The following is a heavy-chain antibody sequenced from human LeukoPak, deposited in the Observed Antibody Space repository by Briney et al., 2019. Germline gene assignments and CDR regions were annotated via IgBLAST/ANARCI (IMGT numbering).Heavy chain of an antibody. J-gene: IGHJ3*01. CDR2: IYYSGSS. D-gene: IGHD1-26*01. CDR3: ARYLVSYPHDAFDL. CDR1: GVSISSSSYY. Sequence: PAETLSLTCTVSGVSISSSSYYWSWIRQPPGKGRVWFGNIYYSGSSYDNPSLKGRVPISVDTSKKQLSMKLSSVTAADPAFYYCARYLVSYPHDAFDLWGQGTMVTVSS. V-gene: IGHV4-39*07.